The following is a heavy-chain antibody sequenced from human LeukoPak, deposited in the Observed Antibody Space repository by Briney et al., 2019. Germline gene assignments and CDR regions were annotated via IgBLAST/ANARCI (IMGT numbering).Heavy chain of an antibody. V-gene: IGHV3-74*03. CDR1: GFPFSNYW. Sequence: PGGSLRLSCAASGFPFSNYWMHWVRQAPGKGLVWFSHIRSDGSFTKYADSVKGRFTISRDNAKNTLYLQMNSLRAEDTGMYYCTRDLSVWGQGTTVTVSS. J-gene: IGHJ6*02. CDR3: TRDLSV. CDR2: IRSDGSFT.